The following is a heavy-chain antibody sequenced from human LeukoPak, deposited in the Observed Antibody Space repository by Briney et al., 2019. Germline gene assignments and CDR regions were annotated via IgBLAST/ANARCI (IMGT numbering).Heavy chain of an antibody. Sequence: PGGSLRLSCAASGFTFSDYYMSWTRQAPGKGLEWVSYISSSGSTIYYADSVKGRFTISRDNAKNSLYLQMNSLRAEDTAVYYCARDPTYDSSGYWDYWGQGTLVTVSS. CDR3: ARDPTYDSSGYWDY. CDR2: ISSSGSTI. J-gene: IGHJ4*02. V-gene: IGHV3-11*04. CDR1: GFTFSDYY. D-gene: IGHD3-22*01.